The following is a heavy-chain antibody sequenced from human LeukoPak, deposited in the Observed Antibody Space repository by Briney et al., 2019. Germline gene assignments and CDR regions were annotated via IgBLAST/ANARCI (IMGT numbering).Heavy chain of an antibody. CDR1: GFTFDDYA. CDR2: ISWNSGSI. J-gene: IGHJ4*02. V-gene: IGHV3-9*01. D-gene: IGHD2-2*01. CDR3: AKENSLEYLAD. Sequence: HPGGSLRLSCAASGFTFDDYAMHWVRQAPGKGLEWVSGISWNSGSIGYADSVKGRFTISRDNAKNSLYPQMNSLRAEDTALYYCAKENSLEYLADWGQGTLVTVSS.